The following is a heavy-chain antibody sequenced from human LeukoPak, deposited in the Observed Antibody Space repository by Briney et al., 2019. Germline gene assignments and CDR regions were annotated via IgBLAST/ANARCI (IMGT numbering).Heavy chain of an antibody. J-gene: IGHJ4*02. D-gene: IGHD3-9*01. V-gene: IGHV4-39*01. Sequence: PSETLSLTCTVSGGSLSSSSYHGGRVRQPPGKGLEWIGNIYYRGSTYYNPSLKSRLTISLDTSQRQFSLRLSSVTAADTALYYCTRGSYDVLTGYSTLGEYWGQGTLVTVSS. CDR3: TRGSYDVLTGYSTLGEY. CDR2: IYYRGST. CDR1: GGSLSSSSYH.